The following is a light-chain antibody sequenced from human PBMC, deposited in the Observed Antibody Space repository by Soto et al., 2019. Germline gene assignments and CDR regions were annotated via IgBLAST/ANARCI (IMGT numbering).Light chain of an antibody. CDR2: GVT. V-gene: IGLV2-14*01. J-gene: IGLJ3*02. CDR3: SSYSSSYTWV. Sequence: QSVLTQPASVSGSPGQSITISCIGTSSDIGGQNFVSWHQQRPGKAPKFIIYGVTNRPSGVSNRFSGSKSGNTASLTISGLQADDEADYYCSSYSSSYTWVFGGGTKLTV. CDR1: SSDIGGQNF.